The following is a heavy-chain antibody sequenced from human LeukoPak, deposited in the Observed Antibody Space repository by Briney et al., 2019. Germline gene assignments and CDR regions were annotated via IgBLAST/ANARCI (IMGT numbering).Heavy chain of an antibody. Sequence: SETLSLTCTVSGGSISSYYWSWIRQPPGKGLEWIGYIYTSGSTNYNPSLKSRVTISVDTSKNQFSLKLSSVAAADTAVYYCASAYCSSTSCFDYWGQGTLVTVSS. D-gene: IGHD2-2*01. J-gene: IGHJ4*02. CDR1: GGSISSYY. CDR3: ASAYCSSTSCFDY. V-gene: IGHV4-4*09. CDR2: IYTSGST.